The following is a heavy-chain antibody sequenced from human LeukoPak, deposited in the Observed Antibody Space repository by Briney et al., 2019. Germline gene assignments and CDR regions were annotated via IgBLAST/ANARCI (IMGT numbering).Heavy chain of an antibody. D-gene: IGHD2-21*01. J-gene: IGHJ5*02. CDR1: GFTFSSYS. Sequence: PGGSLRLSCAASGFTFSSYSMNWVRQAPGKGLECVSYISSSSTTIYYADSVKGRFTISRDNAKNTLYLQMNSLRAEDTAVYYCARDGVEFYNWFDPWGQGTLVTVSS. V-gene: IGHV3-48*04. CDR3: ARDGVEFYNWFDP. CDR2: ISSSSTTI.